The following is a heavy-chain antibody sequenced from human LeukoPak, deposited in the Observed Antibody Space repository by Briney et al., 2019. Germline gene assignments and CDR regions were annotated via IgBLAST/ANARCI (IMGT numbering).Heavy chain of an antibody. V-gene: IGHV3-48*02. Sequence: GGSLRLSCAASGFTFSSYSMNWVRQAPGKGLEWVSYISSSSSTIYYADSVKGRFTISRDSAKNSLYLQMNSLRDEDTAVYYCASRLLWFGDQTDYWGQGTLVTVSS. CDR3: ASRLLWFGDQTDY. CDR1: GFTFSSYS. CDR2: ISSSSSTI. J-gene: IGHJ4*02. D-gene: IGHD3-10*01.